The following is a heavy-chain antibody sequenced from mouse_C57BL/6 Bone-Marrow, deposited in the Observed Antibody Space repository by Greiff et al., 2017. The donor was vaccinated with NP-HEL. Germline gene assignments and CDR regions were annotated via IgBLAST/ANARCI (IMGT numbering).Heavy chain of an antibody. CDR3: ARKVDYYFDY. CDR1: GYTFTNYW. J-gene: IGHJ2*01. Sequence: QVQLQQSGAELVRPGTSVKMSCKASGYTFTNYWIGWAKQRPGHGLEWIGDIYPGGGYTNYNEKFKGKATLTADKSSSTAYMQFSSLTSEDSAIYYCARKVDYYFDYWGQGTTLTVSS. D-gene: IGHD1-1*01. V-gene: IGHV1-63*01. CDR2: IYPGGGYT.